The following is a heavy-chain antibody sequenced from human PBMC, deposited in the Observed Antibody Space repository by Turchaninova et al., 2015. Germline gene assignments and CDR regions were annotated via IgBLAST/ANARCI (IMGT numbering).Heavy chain of an antibody. D-gene: IGHD3-3*01. CDR1: GFTMSDFY. J-gene: IGHJ4*02. CDR2: ISGSGSYT. CDR3: TRLYDVWTGYQNFDS. Sequence: GGGLVKPGGSLRLSCAAFGFTMSDFYMIWIRQAPGKGLEWVSYISGSGSYTNYADSVKGRLTISRDIAKNSLNLQMTSLRAEDTAVYYCTRLYDVWTGYQNFDSWGQGTLVTVSS. V-gene: IGHV3-11*03.